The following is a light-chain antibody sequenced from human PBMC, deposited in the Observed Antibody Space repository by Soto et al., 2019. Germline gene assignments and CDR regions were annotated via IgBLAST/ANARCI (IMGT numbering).Light chain of an antibody. V-gene: IGLV1-44*01. CDR1: SSDIGSRS. Sequence: QSVLTQPPSVSGTPGQTVTISCSGSSSDIGSRSVNWFRQLPGTAPKLLIYSSNQRPSGVPDRFSGSKSGTSASLPIRGLKFEDGAIFYCPAGHATLNVWVFAEGTRLPVL. CDR2: SSN. J-gene: IGLJ3*02. CDR3: PAGHATLNVWV.